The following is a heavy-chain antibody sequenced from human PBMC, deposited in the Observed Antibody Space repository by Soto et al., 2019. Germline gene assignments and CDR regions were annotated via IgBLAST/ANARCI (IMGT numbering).Heavy chain of an antibody. Sequence: GGSLRLSCAASGFTFSSYGMHWVRQAPGKGLEWVAVISYDGSNKYYADSVKGRFTISRDNSKNTLYLQMNSLRAEDTAVYYCASSFNYYDMPGYFDYWGQGTLVTVSS. V-gene: IGHV3-30*03. CDR1: GFTFSSYG. CDR3: ASSFNYYDMPGYFDY. J-gene: IGHJ4*02. CDR2: ISYDGSNK. D-gene: IGHD3-22*01.